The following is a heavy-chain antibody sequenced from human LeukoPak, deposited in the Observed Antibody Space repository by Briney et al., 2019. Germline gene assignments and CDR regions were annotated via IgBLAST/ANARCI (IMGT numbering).Heavy chain of an antibody. CDR2: IRQDGSEK. D-gene: IGHD3-10*01. CDR3: ARVGGTMVRGVIITISYYYYYMDV. V-gene: IGHV3-7*01. J-gene: IGHJ6*03. Sequence: GGSLRLSCAASGFTFNSYWMNWVRQAPGKGLEWVANIRQDGSEKYYVDSVKGRFTISRDNAKNSLYLQMNSLRAEDTAVYYCARVGGTMVRGVIITISYYYYYMDVWGKGTTVTVPS. CDR1: GFTFNSYW.